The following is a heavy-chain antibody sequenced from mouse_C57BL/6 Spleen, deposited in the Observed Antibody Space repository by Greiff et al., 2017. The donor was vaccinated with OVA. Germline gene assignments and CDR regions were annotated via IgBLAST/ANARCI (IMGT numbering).Heavy chain of an antibody. V-gene: IGHV1-52*01. CDR1: GYTFTSYW. D-gene: IGHD3-2*02. J-gene: IGHJ3*01. CDR2: IDPSDSVT. CDR3: ARDSSGLFAY. Sequence: QVQLQQPGAELVRPGSSVKLSCKASGYTFTSYWMHWVKQRPIQGLEWIGNIDPSDSVTHYNQKFKDKATLTVDKSSSTAYMQLSSLTSEDSAVYYCARDSSGLFAYGGQGTLVTVSA.